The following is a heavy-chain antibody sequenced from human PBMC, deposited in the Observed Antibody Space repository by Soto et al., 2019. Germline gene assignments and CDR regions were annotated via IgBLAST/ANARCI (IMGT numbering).Heavy chain of an antibody. V-gene: IGHV1-18*01. CDR1: GYTFTSYG. CDR2: IRAYNGNT. Sequence: QVKLVQSGAEVKKPGASVKVSCKASGYTFTSYGISWVRQAPGQGLEWMGWIRAYNGNTNYAQKLQGRVTMTTDTSTSTAYAELRSLRSDASAVYYCSSDLPTMAVWGQGTTVTVSS. CDR3: SSDLPTMAV. J-gene: IGHJ6*02.